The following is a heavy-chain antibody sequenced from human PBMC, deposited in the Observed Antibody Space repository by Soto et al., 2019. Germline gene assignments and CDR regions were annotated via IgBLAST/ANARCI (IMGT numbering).Heavy chain of an antibody. CDR1: GFTFSSYA. CDR2: ISYDGSNK. J-gene: IGHJ3*02. CDR3: ARDPRLPHAFDI. Sequence: GGSLRLSCAASGFTFSSYAMHWVRQAPGKGLEWVAVISYDGSNKYYADSVKGRFTISRDNSKNTLYLQMNSLRAEDTAVYYCARDPRLPHAFDIWGQGTMVTVSS. V-gene: IGHV3-30-3*01. D-gene: IGHD4-17*01.